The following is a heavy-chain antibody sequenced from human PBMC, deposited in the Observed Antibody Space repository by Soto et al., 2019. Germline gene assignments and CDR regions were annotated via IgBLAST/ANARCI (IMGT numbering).Heavy chain of an antibody. Sequence: QVQLVQSGAEVKKPGASVKVSCKASGYTFTSYDINWVRQATGQGLEWMGWMNPNSGNTGYAQKCQGRVNMTRNTDKSTAYMKLSSLRSEDTAVYYCACTDPDRWFVPWGQGPLVTVSS. J-gene: IGHJ5*02. CDR3: ACTDPDRWFVP. CDR1: GYTFTSYD. V-gene: IGHV1-8*01. CDR2: MNPNSGNT. D-gene: IGHD2-2*01.